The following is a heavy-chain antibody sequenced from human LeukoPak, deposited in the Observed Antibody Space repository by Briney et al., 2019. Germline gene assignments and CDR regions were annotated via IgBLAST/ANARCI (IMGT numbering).Heavy chain of an antibody. J-gene: IGHJ4*02. CDR1: GYTLTEIS. CDR2: FDPEDGER. D-gene: IGHD3-10*01. CDR3: ATATPMVRGVERFDY. Sequence: ASVKVSCKVSGYTLTEISMHWVRQAPGKGLEWMGGFDPEDGERIYAQKFQGRVTMTEDTSTGTAYMELSSLRSEDTAVYYCATATPMVRGVERFDYWGQGTLVTVSS. V-gene: IGHV1-24*01.